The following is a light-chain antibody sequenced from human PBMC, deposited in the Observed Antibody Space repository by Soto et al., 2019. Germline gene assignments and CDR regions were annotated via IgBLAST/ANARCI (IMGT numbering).Light chain of an antibody. CDR2: GAS. V-gene: IGKV3-20*01. Sequence: EIVLTQSPGTLFLSPGERATLSCRASQSVRSSYLAWYQQKPGQAPRLLIYGASSRATGIPDRFSGSGSGTGFTLTISRLEPEDFAVYYCQRYGCSSTWPFAQGPKVEI. CDR3: QRYGCSSTWP. J-gene: IGKJ1*01. CDR1: QSVRSSY.